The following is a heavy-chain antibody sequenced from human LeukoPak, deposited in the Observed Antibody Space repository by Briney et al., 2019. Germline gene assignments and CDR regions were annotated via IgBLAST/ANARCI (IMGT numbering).Heavy chain of an antibody. V-gene: IGHV1-8*02. CDR3: ARARSGTGNDY. D-gene: IGHD6-13*01. Sequence: ASVKVSCKASGYTFTSYDINWVRQATGQGLEWMGWMNPNSGNTGYAQQFQGRVTITRDASISTAYLELSRLRFDDTAVYYCARARSGTGNDYWGQGTLVTVSS. CDR2: MNPNSGNT. J-gene: IGHJ4*02. CDR1: GYTFTSYD.